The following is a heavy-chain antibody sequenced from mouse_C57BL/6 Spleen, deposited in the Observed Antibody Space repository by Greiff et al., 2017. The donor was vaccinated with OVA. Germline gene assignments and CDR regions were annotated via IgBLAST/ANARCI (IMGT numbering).Heavy chain of an antibody. D-gene: IGHD1-1*01. V-gene: IGHV1-61*01. CDR1: GYTFTSYW. Sequence: VQLQQSGAELVRPGSSVKLSCKASGYTFTSYWLDWVKQRPGQGLEWIGNIYPSDSETHYNQKFKDKATLTVDKSSSTAYMQLSSLTSEDSAVYYCAREGFDYYGSSYDYWGQGTTLTVSS. CDR3: AREGFDYYGSSYDY. CDR2: IYPSDSET. J-gene: IGHJ2*01.